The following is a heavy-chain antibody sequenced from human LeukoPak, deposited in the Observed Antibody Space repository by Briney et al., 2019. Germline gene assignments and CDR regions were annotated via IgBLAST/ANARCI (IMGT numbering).Heavy chain of an antibody. V-gene: IGHV3-23*01. D-gene: IGHD3-3*01. Sequence: GGSLRLSCAASGFTFSSSSMSWVRQAPGRGLEWVSTTSASGRGAGFAASVKGRFTVSRDNSKTVLYLQMNSLRAEDTAVYYCAKVQYHDFWTGYYFDYWGQGTLVTVSS. CDR1: GFTFSSSS. CDR3: AKVQYHDFWTGYYFDY. J-gene: IGHJ4*02. CDR2: TSASGRGA.